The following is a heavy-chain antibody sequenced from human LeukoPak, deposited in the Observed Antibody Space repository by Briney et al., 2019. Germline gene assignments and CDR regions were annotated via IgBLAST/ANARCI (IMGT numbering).Heavy chain of an antibody. CDR2: IYYSGSP. D-gene: IGHD2-2*02. Sequence: PSETLSLTCTVSGGSISSSGYYWGWIRQPPGKGLEWIGSIYYSGSPCYNPSLQSRVALSVDKSKDQFALKLTSVTAPDTAVLYGARAAHLQYCSSTSCYTIFDYWGQGTLVTVSS. J-gene: IGHJ4*02. V-gene: IGHV4-39*06. CDR1: GGSISSSGYY. CDR3: ARAAHLQYCSSTSCYTIFDY.